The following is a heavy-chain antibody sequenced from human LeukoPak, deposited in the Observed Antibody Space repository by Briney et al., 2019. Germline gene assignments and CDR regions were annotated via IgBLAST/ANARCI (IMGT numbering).Heavy chain of an antibody. J-gene: IGHJ6*03. V-gene: IGHV1-69*06. CDR2: IIPIFGTA. D-gene: IGHD2-2*01. Sequence: GASVKVSCKASGGTFSSYAISWVRQAPGQGLEWMGGIIPIFGTANYAQKFQGRVTITADKSTSTAYMELSSLRSEDTAVYYCARGIVVVPAAIACYYMDVWGKGTTVTVSS. CDR3: ARGIVVVPAAIACYYMDV. CDR1: GGTFSSYA.